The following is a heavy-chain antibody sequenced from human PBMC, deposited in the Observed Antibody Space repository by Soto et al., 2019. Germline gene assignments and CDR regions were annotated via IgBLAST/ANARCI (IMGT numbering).Heavy chain of an antibody. Sequence: GSLRLSCAASGFTFSNYAMSWVRQGPGKGLEWVSAISVNDGSTYYADSVKGRFTISRDNSKNTLHLQMNSLRAEDTAVYYCAKDFTHPFDVWGQGTVVTGSS. CDR3: AKDFTHPFDV. J-gene: IGHJ4*02. V-gene: IGHV3-23*01. CDR1: GFTFSNYA. CDR2: ISVNDGST.